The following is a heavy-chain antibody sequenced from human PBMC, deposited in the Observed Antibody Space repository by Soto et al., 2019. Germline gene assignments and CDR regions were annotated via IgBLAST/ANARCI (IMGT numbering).Heavy chain of an antibody. J-gene: IGHJ6*02. D-gene: IGHD3-3*01. CDR1: GGSISSSSYY. CDR3: PMQQCYYDFWSGYYYYYYGMDV. V-gene: IGHV4-39*01. Sequence: SETLSLTCTVSGGSISSSSYYWGWIRQPPGTGLEWIGSIYYSGSTYYNPSLKSRVTISVDTSKNQFSLKLSSVTAADTAVYSCPMQQCYYDFWSGYYYYYYGMDVWGQGTTVTVSS. CDR2: IYYSGST.